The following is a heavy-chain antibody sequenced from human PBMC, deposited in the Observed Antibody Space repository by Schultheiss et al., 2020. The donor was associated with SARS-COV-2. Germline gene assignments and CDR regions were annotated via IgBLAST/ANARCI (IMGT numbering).Heavy chain of an antibody. D-gene: IGHD4/OR15-4a*01. J-gene: IGHJ4*02. Sequence: SETLSLTCAVYGGSFSGYYWSWIRQPPGKGLEWIGEITHSGSTKFNPSLKSRVTMSVDTSKNQFSLQLNSVTPEDSAVYYCARSVFGGGNDYGDHTFDYWGQGTLVTVSS. CDR2: ITHSGST. CDR3: ARSVFGGGNDYGDHTFDY. V-gene: IGHV4-34*01. CDR1: GGSFSGYY.